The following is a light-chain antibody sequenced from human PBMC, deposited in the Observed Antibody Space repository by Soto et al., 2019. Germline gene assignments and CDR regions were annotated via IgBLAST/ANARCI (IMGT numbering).Light chain of an antibody. CDR2: DVV. CDR3: SSYTSSDTLV. J-gene: IGLJ1*01. V-gene: IGLV2-14*01. Sequence: QSALTQPASVSGSPGQSITISCTGPSSDVGGYNYVSWYQQHPGKAPKLMIYDVVNRPSGVSNHFSGSKSGNAASLTISGLQAEDEADYYCSSYTSSDTLVFGTGTKVTVL. CDR1: SSDVGGYNY.